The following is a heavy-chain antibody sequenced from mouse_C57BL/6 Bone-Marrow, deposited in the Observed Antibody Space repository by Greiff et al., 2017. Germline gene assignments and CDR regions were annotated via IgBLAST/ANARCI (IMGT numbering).Heavy chain of an antibody. Sequence: EVQRVESGGGLVKPGGSLKLSCAASGFTFSDYGMHWVRQAPGTGLEWVAYINSGSSTIYYADTVKGRFTISRDNAKNTLFLQMTSLRSADTARYCCARHNFDYWGQGTTLTVSS. CDR2: INSGSSTI. J-gene: IGHJ2*01. CDR3: ARHNFDY. CDR1: GFTFSDYG. V-gene: IGHV5-17*01.